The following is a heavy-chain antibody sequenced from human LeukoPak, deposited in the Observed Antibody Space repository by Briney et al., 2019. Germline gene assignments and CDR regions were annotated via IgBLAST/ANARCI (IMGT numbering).Heavy chain of an antibody. V-gene: IGHV3-20*04. CDR1: GFTFDDYG. CDR2: INWNGGST. D-gene: IGHD3-9*01. J-gene: IGHJ3*02. CDR3: VRATRRYFDHNDAFDI. Sequence: GGSLRLSCAASGFTFDDYGMSWVRQAPGKGLEWVSGINWNGGSTGYADSVKGRFTISRDNAKNSLYLQMNSLRAEGTALYYCVRATRRYFDHNDAFDIWGQGTMVTVSS.